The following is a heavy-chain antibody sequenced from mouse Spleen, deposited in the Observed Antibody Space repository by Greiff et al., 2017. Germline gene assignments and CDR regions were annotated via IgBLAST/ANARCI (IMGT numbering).Heavy chain of an antibody. CDR1: GYTFTSYW. CDR2: IDPSDSYT. Sequence: QVQLKQPGAELVMPGASVKLSCKASGYTFTSYWMHWVKQRPGQGLEWIGEIDPSDSYTNYNQKFKGKATLTVDKSSSTAYMQLSSLTSEDSAVYYCARIYYYGSRPFDYWGQGTTLTVSS. J-gene: IGHJ2*01. D-gene: IGHD1-1*01. CDR3: ARIYYYGSRPFDY. V-gene: IGHV1-69*01.